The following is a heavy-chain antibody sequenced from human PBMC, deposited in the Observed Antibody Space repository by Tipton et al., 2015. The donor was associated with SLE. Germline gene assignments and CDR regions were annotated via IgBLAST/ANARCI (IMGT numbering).Heavy chain of an antibody. Sequence: TLSLTCTVSGGSIDRYFWNWIRQPPGKGLEWIGYINNTGSTNYNPSLKSRVTISVETSKNQFSLKLSSVTAADTAVYYCARGSSSWRGWGQGTLVTVSS. CDR2: INNTGST. CDR3: ARGSSSWRG. V-gene: IGHV4-59*12. J-gene: IGHJ4*02. D-gene: IGHD6-13*01. CDR1: GGSIDRYF.